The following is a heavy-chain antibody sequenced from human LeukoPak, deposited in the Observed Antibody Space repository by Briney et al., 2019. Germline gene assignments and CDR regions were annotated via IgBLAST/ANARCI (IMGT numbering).Heavy chain of an antibody. J-gene: IGHJ4*02. Sequence: GGPLRLSCAASGFNFSSYSMHWVRQPPGKGLEWMAVISYDGSNKFYADSVKSRFTISRDNSKNTVYLQMNSLRAEDTALYYCARGEVFDFDYWGQGTLVTVSS. CDR3: ARGEVFDFDY. CDR1: GFNFSSYS. D-gene: IGHD3-3*01. V-gene: IGHV3-30*04. CDR2: ISYDGSNK.